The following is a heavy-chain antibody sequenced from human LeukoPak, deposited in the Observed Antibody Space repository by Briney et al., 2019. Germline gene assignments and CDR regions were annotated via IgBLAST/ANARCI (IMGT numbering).Heavy chain of an antibody. CDR3: ARVFALVDDGYYFDF. CDR1: GGTFSNYA. Sequence: ASVKVSCKASGGTFSNYAISWVRQAPGQGLEWVGGTTPLLGRAQYPQKFQGRVTITADESTSTAYMELSSLRSEDTALYYCARVFALVDDGYYFDFWGQGTQVTVSS. D-gene: IGHD3-10*02. J-gene: IGHJ4*02. V-gene: IGHV1-69*10. CDR2: TTPLLGRA.